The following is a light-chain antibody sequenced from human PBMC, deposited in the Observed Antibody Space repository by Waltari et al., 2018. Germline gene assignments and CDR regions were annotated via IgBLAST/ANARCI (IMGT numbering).Light chain of an antibody. CDR2: GAS. Sequence: CRANQRVSSNYFAWYQKKAGQSPRLLIYGASNRASGVPDRFSGRVSGAEFTLTISRLDPEDFAVYYCQQYGTPQGYIFGQGTKVDI. V-gene: IGKV3-20*01. CDR1: QRVSSNY. J-gene: IGKJ2*01. CDR3: QQYGTPQGYI.